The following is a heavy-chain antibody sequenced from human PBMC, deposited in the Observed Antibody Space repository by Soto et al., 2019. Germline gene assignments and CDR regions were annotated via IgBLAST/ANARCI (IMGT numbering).Heavy chain of an antibody. V-gene: IGHV3-21*01. Sequence: EVQLVESGGGLVKPGGSLRLSCAASGFTFSSYSMNWVRQAPGKGLEWVSSISSSSSYIYYADSVKGRFTISRDNAKNPLYLQMNSLRAEDTAVYHCAKEAGELSTRSFDYWGQGTLVTVSS. CDR1: GFTFSSYS. CDR3: AKEAGELSTRSFDY. D-gene: IGHD3-16*02. CDR2: ISSSSSYI. J-gene: IGHJ4*02.